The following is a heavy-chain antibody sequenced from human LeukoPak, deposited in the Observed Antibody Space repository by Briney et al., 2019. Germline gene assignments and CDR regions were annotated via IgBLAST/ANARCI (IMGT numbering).Heavy chain of an antibody. Sequence: PSETLSLTCTVSGGSISSGGYYWSWIRQHPGKGLEWIGYIYYSGSTYYNPSLKSRVTISVDTSKNQFSLKLSSATAADTAVYYCARDPMTNWFDPWGQGTLVTVSS. CDR2: IYYSGST. V-gene: IGHV4-31*03. CDR1: GGSISSGGYY. J-gene: IGHJ5*02. CDR3: ARDPMTNWFDP.